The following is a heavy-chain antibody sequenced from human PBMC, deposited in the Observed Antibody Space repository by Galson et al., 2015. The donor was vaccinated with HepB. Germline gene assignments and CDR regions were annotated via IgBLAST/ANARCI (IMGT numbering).Heavy chain of an antibody. J-gene: IGHJ4*02. D-gene: IGHD3-9*01. V-gene: IGHV3-30*18. Sequence: SLRLSCAASGFTFSSSGMHWVRQAPGKGLEWVAVVSYGGSNKYYADSVKGRFTISRDNSKNTLYLQMNSLIAEDTAVYYGAKGPIRDLDWLSYDYWGQGTLVTVSS. CDR3: AKGPIRDLDWLSYDY. CDR1: GFTFSSSG. CDR2: VSYGGSNK.